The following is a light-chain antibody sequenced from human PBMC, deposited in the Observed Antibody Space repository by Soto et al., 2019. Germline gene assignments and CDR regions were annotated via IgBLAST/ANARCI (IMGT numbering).Light chain of an antibody. V-gene: IGKV3-20*01. J-gene: IGKJ3*01. CDR3: QQYGSSSFT. CDR1: QSVSSSY. Sequence: EIVLTQSPGTLSLSPGERATLSCRASQSVSSSYLAWYQQKPGQAPRLLIYGASSRATGIPDRFSGSGSGTDFTLTISRLEPEDFAVDYCQQYGSSSFTFGPGTKVDIQ. CDR2: GAS.